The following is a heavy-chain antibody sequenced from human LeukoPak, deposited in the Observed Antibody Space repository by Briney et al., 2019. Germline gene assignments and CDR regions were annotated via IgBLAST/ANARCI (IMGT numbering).Heavy chain of an antibody. CDR2: IKSKTGGATT. J-gene: IGHJ6*03. D-gene: IGHD2-21*01. CDR1: GFTFSNAW. Sequence: GGSLRLSCAASGFTFSNAWTSWVRQAPGKGLEWVGRIKSKTGGATTDYAAPVTARFTISRYESTKTLHMPMNSLKTEDTAVYYCTTDQPIVVVIAVSQGDYYYMDVWGKGTTVTVSS. CDR3: TTDQPIVVVIAVSQGDYYYMDV. V-gene: IGHV3-15*01.